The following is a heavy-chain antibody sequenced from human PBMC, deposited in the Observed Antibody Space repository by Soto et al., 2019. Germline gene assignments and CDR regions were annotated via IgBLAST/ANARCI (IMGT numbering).Heavy chain of an antibody. Sequence: PGGPLRLSCAASGFTFSSYAMSWVRQAPGKGLEWVSAISGSGGSTYYADSVKGRFTISRDNSKNTLYLQMNSLRAEDTAVYYCAKRGLAAAGTFFGNYYGMDVWGQGTTVTVSS. CDR1: GFTFSSYA. CDR3: AKRGLAAAGTFFGNYYGMDV. CDR2: ISGSGGST. V-gene: IGHV3-23*01. D-gene: IGHD6-13*01. J-gene: IGHJ6*02.